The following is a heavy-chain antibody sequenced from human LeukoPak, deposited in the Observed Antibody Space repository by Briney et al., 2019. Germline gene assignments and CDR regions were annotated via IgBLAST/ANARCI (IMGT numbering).Heavy chain of an antibody. J-gene: IGHJ4*02. CDR3: ARHRYSGYDAIDY. Sequence: GESLKISCKGSGYSFTSYWISWVRQMPGKGLEWMGIINPGDSDTRYSPSFQGQVTISADKSISTAYLQWSSLKGSDTATYYCARHRYSGYDAIDYWGQGTMVTVSS. D-gene: IGHD5-12*01. V-gene: IGHV5-51*01. CDR2: INPGDSDT. CDR1: GYSFTSYW.